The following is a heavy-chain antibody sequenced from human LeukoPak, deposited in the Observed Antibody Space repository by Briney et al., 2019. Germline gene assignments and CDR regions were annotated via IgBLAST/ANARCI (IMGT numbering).Heavy chain of an antibody. Sequence: ASVKVSCKTSGYTFIGYYMYWVRQAPGQGLEWMGWIAPNGGGTNYAQKFHGRVTMTRDTSINTAYMELSSLRSDDTAVYYCARDSRGQYCSTTSCYYIGDIFDAWGQGTMVTVSS. V-gene: IGHV1-2*02. D-gene: IGHD2-2*01. CDR1: GYTFIGYY. CDR2: IAPNGGGT. CDR3: ARDSRGQYCSTTSCYYIGDIFDA. J-gene: IGHJ3*01.